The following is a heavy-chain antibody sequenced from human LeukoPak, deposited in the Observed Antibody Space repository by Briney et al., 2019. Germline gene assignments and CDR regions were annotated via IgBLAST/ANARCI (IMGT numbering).Heavy chain of an antibody. CDR2: ISAYNGNT. V-gene: IGHV1-18*01. D-gene: IGHD1-26*01. Sequence: ALVKVSCKASGYTFTSYSINWVRQAPGQGLEWMGWISAYNGNTNYAQKLQGRVTMTTDTSTSTAYMELRSLRSDDAAVYYCARDPQQLVGATGGGFNFWGQGTLVTVSS. J-gene: IGHJ4*02. CDR3: ARDPQQLVGATGGGFNF. CDR1: GYTFTSYS.